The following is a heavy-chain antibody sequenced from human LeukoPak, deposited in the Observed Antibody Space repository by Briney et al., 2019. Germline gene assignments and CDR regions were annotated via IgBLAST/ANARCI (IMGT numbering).Heavy chain of an antibody. Sequence: SETLSLTCAVYGGSFSGYYWSWIRQPPGKGLEWIGEINHSGSTNYNPSLKSRVTISVDTSKNQFSLKLSSVTAADTAVYYCARLVLDSSGCYYFVRYYYYYYMDVWGKGTTVTISS. D-gene: IGHD3-22*01. V-gene: IGHV4-34*01. CDR3: ARLVLDSSGCYYFVRYYYYYYMDV. CDR1: GGSFSGYY. CDR2: INHSGST. J-gene: IGHJ6*03.